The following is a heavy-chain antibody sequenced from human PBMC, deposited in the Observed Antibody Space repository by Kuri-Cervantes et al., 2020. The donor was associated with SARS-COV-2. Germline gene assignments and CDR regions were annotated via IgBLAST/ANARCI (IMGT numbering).Heavy chain of an antibody. V-gene: IGHV3-15*01. J-gene: IGHJ4*02. CDR1: GFTFSNAW. Sequence: LSLTCAASGFTFSNAWMSWVRQAPGKGLEWVGRIKSKTDGGTTDYAAPVKGRFTISRDDSKNTLYLQMNSLRAEDTAVYYCARDLRLGKSLDYWGQGTLVTVSS. CDR3: ARDLRLGKSLDY. D-gene: IGHD7-27*01. CDR2: IKSKTDGGTT.